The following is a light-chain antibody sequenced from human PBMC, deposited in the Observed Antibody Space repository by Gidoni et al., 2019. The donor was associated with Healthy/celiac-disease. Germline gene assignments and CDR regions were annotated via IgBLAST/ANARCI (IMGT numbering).Light chain of an antibody. CDR2: GAS. V-gene: IGKV3-15*01. Sequence: EIVMTQSPATLSVSPGERATLSCRASQSVSSNLAWYQQKPGQATRLLIYGASTRATCIPARFSGSGSGTELTLTISSLQSEDFAVYYCQQYNNWPYTFGQGTKLEIK. CDR1: QSVSSN. CDR3: QQYNNWPYT. J-gene: IGKJ2*01.